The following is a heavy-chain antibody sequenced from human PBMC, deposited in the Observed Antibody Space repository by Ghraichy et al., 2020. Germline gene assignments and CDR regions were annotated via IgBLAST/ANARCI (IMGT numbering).Heavy chain of an antibody. Sequence: GESLNISCAASGFTFSSYWMHWVRQAPGKGLVWVSRIYTDGSSTNYADSVKGRFTISRDNAKNTLYLQMNSLRAEDTAVYYCARIYEGAFDIWGQGTMVTVSS. D-gene: IGHD3-16*01. J-gene: IGHJ3*02. CDR3: ARIYEGAFDI. CDR1: GFTFSSYW. CDR2: IYTDGSST. V-gene: IGHV3-74*01.